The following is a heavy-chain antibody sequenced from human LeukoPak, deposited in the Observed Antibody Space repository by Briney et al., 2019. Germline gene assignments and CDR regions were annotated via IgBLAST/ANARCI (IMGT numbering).Heavy chain of an antibody. V-gene: IGHV3-23*01. CDR1: GGSISSSN. CDR2: ISGSGGST. Sequence: GTLSLTCAVSGGSISSSNWWSWVCQPPGKGLEWVSAISGSGGSTYYADSVKGRFTISRDNSKNTLYLQMNSLRAEDTAVYYCAKWGMNSFRYCSSTSCSPYFDYWGQGTLVTVSS. J-gene: IGHJ4*02. D-gene: IGHD2-2*01. CDR3: AKWGMNSFRYCSSTSCSPYFDY.